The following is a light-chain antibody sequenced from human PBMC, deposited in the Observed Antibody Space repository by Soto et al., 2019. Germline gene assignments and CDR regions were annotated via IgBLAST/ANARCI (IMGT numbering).Light chain of an antibody. Sequence: QSALTQPASVSGSPGQSITISCTGTSSDVGGYNHVSWYQQHPGKVPKVMIYDVTNRPSGVSNRFSGSKSGNTASLTISGLQAEDEADYYCSSYTSSGTWVFCGGTKLTVL. V-gene: IGLV2-14*03. CDR2: DVT. CDR3: SSYTSSGTWV. CDR1: SSDVGGYNH. J-gene: IGLJ3*02.